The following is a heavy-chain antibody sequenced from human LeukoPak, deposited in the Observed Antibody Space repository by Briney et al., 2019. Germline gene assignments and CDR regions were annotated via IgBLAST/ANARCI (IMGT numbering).Heavy chain of an antibody. CDR3: AKDGPYYYGSGSYRWYFDL. J-gene: IGHJ2*01. D-gene: IGHD3-10*01. V-gene: IGHV3-30*18. Sequence: GGSLRLSCAASGFTFSSYGMHWVRQAPGKGLEWVAVISYDGSNKYYADSVKGRFTISRDNSKNTLYLQMNSLRAEDTAVYYCAKDGPYYYGSGSYRWYFDLWGRGTLVTVSS. CDR1: GFTFSSYG. CDR2: ISYDGSNK.